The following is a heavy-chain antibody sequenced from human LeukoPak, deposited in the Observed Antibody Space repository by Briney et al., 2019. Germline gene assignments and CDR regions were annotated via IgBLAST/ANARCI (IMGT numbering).Heavy chain of an antibody. V-gene: IGHV3-48*04. CDR2: ISSSGTTI. D-gene: IGHD2-15*01. CDR1: GFTFSTYW. CDR3: ARDESGASHRPYYFDY. J-gene: IGHJ4*02. Sequence: PGGSLRLSCAASGFTFSTYWVHWVRQAPGKGLEWVSYISSSGTTIYYADSVKGRFTISRDNAKNSLYLQMNSLRAEDTAVYYCARDESGASHRPYYFDYWGQGTLVTVSS.